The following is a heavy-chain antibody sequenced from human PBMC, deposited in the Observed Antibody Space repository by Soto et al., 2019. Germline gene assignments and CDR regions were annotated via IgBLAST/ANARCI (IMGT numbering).Heavy chain of an antibody. D-gene: IGHD2-21*01. V-gene: IGHV3-21*01. CDR2: ITASSAYI. CDR1: GFTFNTYD. Sequence: EVQLVESGGGLVKPGGFLRLSCAASGFTFNTYDMNWVRQAPGKGLEWVSSITASSAYIYYADSVRGRITISRDNAKNSLFLQMHSLGAEDTAVYYCVMSGTARLLRHSWFDTWGHGSLVTVSS. CDR3: VMSGTARLLRHSWFDT. J-gene: IGHJ5*01.